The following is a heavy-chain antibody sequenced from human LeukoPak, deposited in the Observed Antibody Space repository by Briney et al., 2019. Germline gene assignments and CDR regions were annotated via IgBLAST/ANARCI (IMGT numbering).Heavy chain of an antibody. V-gene: IGHV3-23*01. J-gene: IGHJ5*02. CDR2: ISGSGGST. CDR3: ARRYPTTNWFDP. D-gene: IGHD1-1*01. Sequence: GGSLRLSCAASGFTFSSYSMNWVRQAPGKGLEWVSAISGSGGSTYYADSVKGRFTISRDNSKNTLYLQMNSLRAEDTAIYYCARRYPTTNWFDPWGQGTLVTVSS. CDR1: GFTFSSYS.